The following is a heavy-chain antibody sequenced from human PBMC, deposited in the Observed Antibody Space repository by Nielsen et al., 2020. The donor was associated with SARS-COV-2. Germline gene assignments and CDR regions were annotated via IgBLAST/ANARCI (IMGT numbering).Heavy chain of an antibody. D-gene: IGHD3-3*02. CDR3: ARVVSALLVNWFDP. V-gene: IGHV3-7*03. CDR1: GFTFSSYW. J-gene: IGHJ5*02. Sequence: GGSLRLSCAASGFTFSSYWMSWVRQAPGKGLEWVANIKQDGSEKYYVDSVKGRFTISRDNAKNSLYLQMNSLRAEDTAVYYCARVVSALLVNWFDPWGQGTLVTVSS. CDR2: IKQDGSEK.